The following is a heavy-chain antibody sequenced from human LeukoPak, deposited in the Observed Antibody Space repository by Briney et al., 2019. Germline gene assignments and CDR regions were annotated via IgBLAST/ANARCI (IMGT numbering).Heavy chain of an antibody. CDR2: IIPIFGTA. D-gene: IGHD3-3*01. Sequence: VASVKVSCKASGGTFSSYAISWVRQAPGQGLEWMGGIIPIFGTANYAQKFQGRVTITADESTSTAYMELSSLRSEDTAVYYCARDTRPAASFWSTYYYYMDVWGKGTTVTVSS. CDR3: ARDTRPAASFWSTYYYYMDV. V-gene: IGHV1-69*13. J-gene: IGHJ6*03. CDR1: GGTFSSYA.